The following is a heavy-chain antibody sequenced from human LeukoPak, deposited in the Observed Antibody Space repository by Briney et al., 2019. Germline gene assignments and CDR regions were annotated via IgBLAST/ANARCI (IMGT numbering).Heavy chain of an antibody. CDR1: GYTFTSYG. CDR3: ARDYDSSGWSAFDI. Sequence: ASVKVSCKASGYTFTSYGISWVRQAPGQGLEWMGWISAYNGNTNYAQKLKGRVTMTTDTSTSTAYMELRSLRSDDTAVYYCARDYDSSGWSAFDIWGQGTMVTVSS. D-gene: IGHD3-22*01. J-gene: IGHJ3*02. V-gene: IGHV1-18*01. CDR2: ISAYNGNT.